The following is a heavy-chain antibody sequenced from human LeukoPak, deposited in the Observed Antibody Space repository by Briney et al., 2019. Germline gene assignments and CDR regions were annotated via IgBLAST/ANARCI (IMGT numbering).Heavy chain of an antibody. D-gene: IGHD3-22*01. J-gene: IGHJ4*02. CDR2: IYPGDSDT. CDR1: GSSFTSYW. Sequence: GASLKISCKGSGSSFTSYWIGWVRQLPGKGLEWMGIIYPGDSDTRYSPSFQGQVTISADKSISTAYLQWSSLKASDTAMYYCARHQSSRWHYDSSGYPDYWGQGTLVTVSS. V-gene: IGHV5-51*01. CDR3: ARHQSSRWHYDSSGYPDY.